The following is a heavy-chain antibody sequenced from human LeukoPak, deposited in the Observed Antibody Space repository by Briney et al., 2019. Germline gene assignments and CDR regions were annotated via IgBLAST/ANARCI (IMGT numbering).Heavy chain of an antibody. Sequence: GGSLRLSCAASGFTFSNAWMSWVRQAPGKGLEWVGRIKSKTDGGTTDYAAPVRGRFTISRDDSKNTLYLQMNSLKTEDTAVYYCTTVFLYGDYDLGYWGQGTLVTVSS. CDR2: IKSKTDGGTT. J-gene: IGHJ4*02. CDR1: GFTFSNAW. D-gene: IGHD4-17*01. CDR3: TTVFLYGDYDLGY. V-gene: IGHV3-15*01.